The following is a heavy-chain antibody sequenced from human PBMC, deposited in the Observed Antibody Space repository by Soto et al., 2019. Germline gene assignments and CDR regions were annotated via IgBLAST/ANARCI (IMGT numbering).Heavy chain of an antibody. D-gene: IGHD5-12*01. V-gene: IGHV4-30-4*01. CDR1: GGSISSGDYY. CDR3: ASPPVEDRGYDIYYYGMDV. CDR2: IYYSGST. J-gene: IGHJ6*02. Sequence: SETLSLTCTVSGGSISSGDYYWSWIRQPPGKGLDWIGYIYYSGSTYYNPSLKSRVTISVDTSKNQFSLKLSSVTAADTAVYYCASPPVEDRGYDIYYYGMDVWGQGTTVTVSS.